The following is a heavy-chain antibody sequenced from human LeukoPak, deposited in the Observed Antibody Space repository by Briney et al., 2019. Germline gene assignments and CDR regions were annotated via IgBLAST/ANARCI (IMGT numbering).Heavy chain of an antibody. D-gene: IGHD2-2*01. Sequence: GGSLRLSCAASGFIFSSYAMSWVRQAPGKGLEWVSAISGDSRYIYYADSVRGRFTISRDNAENSLYLQMNSLRVEDTAVYYCARAPTVLVGYCSSSSCQADYWGQGTLVTVSS. CDR2: ISGDSRYI. J-gene: IGHJ4*02. CDR3: ARAPTVLVGYCSSSSCQADY. CDR1: GFIFSSYA. V-gene: IGHV3-21*01.